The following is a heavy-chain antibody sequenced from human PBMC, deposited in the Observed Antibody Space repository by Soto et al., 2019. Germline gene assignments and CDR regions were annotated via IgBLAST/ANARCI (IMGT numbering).Heavy chain of an antibody. V-gene: IGHV1-46*01. CDR1: GYTFTSYY. Sequence: QVQLVQSGAEVKKPGASVKVSCKASGYTFTSYYMHWVRQAPGQGLEWMGIINPSGGSTSYAEKFEGRVTMTRETSTSTVYMELSSLRSEDTAVYYCARLAVAGTFDNWGQGTLVTVSS. CDR2: INPSGGST. CDR3: ARLAVAGTFDN. J-gene: IGHJ4*02. D-gene: IGHD6-19*01.